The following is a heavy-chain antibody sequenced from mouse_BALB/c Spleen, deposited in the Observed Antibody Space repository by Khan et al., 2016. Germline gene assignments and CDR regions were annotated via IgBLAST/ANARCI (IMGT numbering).Heavy chain of an antibody. CDR3: ARNGARNSYAMDY. CDR1: GFTFSSFG. D-gene: IGHD1-1*02. CDR2: ISSGSSTI. V-gene: IGHV5-17*02. J-gene: IGHJ4*01. Sequence: EVELVESGGGLVQPGGSRKLSCAASGFTFSSFGMHWVRQAPEKGLEWVAYISSGSSTIYYADTETVRFSITSDNPKKPLFLQMNRLRFEDSAMYYCARNGARNSYAMDYWGQGTSVTVSS.